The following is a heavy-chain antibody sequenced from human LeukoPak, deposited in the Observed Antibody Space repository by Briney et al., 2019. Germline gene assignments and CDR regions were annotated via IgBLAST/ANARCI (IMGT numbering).Heavy chain of an antibody. J-gene: IGHJ4*02. V-gene: IGHV4-59*01. CDR3: ARVASLGQQLDHFDY. D-gene: IGHD6-13*01. CDR2: IYYSGST. Sequence: SETLSLTCTVSGGSISSYYWSWIRQPPGKGLEWIGYIYYSGSTNYNPSLKSRVTISVDTSKNPFSLRLSSVTAADTAVYYCARVASLGQQLDHFDYWGQGTLVTVSS. CDR1: GGSISSYY.